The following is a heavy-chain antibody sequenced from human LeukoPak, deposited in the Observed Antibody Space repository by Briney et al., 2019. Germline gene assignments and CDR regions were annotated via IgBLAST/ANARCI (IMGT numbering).Heavy chain of an antibody. CDR2: IYYSGST. CDR3: ARRGRGYSGYAPRREVLGWFDP. CDR1: GGSISSSSYY. J-gene: IGHJ5*02. Sequence: SETLSLTCTVSGGSISSSSYYWGWIRQPPGKGLEWIGSIYYSGSTYYNPSLKSRVTISVDTSKNQFSLKLSSVAAADTAVYYCARRGRGYSGYAPRREVLGWFDPWGQGTLVTVSS. V-gene: IGHV4-39*01. D-gene: IGHD5-12*01.